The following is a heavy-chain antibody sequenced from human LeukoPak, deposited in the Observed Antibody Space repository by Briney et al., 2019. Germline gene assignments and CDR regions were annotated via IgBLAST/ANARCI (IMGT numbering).Heavy chain of an antibody. CDR2: ISGSGGST. V-gene: IGHV3-23*01. J-gene: IGHJ4*02. D-gene: IGHD3-9*01. CDR1: GFTFSSYA. Sequence: GGSLRLSCAASGFTFSSYAMSWVRQAPGKGLEWVSAISGSGGSTYYADSVKGRFTIPRDNSKNTLYLQMNSLRAEDTAVYYCAKDNYDILTGYRSRIVWGQGTLVTVSS. CDR3: AKDNYDILTGYRSRIV.